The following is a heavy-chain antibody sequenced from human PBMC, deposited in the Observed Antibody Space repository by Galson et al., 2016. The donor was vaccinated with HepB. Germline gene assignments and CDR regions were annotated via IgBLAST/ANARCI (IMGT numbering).Heavy chain of an antibody. Sequence: SLRLSCAASGFTFSSYGMHWVRQAPGKGLDGVAIIWYDGSDKYYADSVKGRFTISRDNSKNTLYLQMNSLRAEDTAVYYCARDPQYQLTNYYYYGMDVWGQGTTVTV. CDR1: GFTFSSYG. CDR2: IWYDGSDK. D-gene: IGHD2-2*01. CDR3: ARDPQYQLTNYYYYGMDV. J-gene: IGHJ6*02. V-gene: IGHV3-33*01.